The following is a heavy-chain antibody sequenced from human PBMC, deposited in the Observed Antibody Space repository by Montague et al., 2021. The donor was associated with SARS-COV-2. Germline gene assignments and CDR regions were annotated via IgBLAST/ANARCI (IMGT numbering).Heavy chain of an antibody. D-gene: IGHD6-19*01. CDR3: ARGSGWMGNAFDI. Sequence: SETLSLTCTVSGGPISSYYCSWIRQPPGKGLEWIGYIYYSGSTNSNPSLKSRVTISVDTSKNQFSLKLSSVTAADTAVYYCARGSGWMGNAFDIWGQGTMVTVSS. CDR2: IYYSGST. V-gene: IGHV4-59*01. J-gene: IGHJ3*02. CDR1: GGPISSYY.